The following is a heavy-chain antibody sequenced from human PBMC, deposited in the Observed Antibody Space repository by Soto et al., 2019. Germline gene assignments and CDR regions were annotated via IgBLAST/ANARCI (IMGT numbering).Heavy chain of an antibody. J-gene: IGHJ4*02. D-gene: IGHD6-6*01. CDR2: ISGSGAST. V-gene: IGHV3-23*01. CDR1: GFTFSSYA. Sequence: GGSLRLSCAASGFTFSSYAMSWVRQAPGKGLEWVSAISGSGASTYYADSVKGRFTISRDNSKNTLYLQMNTLRAEDTALYYCANGGMAARPSDYWGQGTLVTVSS. CDR3: ANGGMAARPSDY.